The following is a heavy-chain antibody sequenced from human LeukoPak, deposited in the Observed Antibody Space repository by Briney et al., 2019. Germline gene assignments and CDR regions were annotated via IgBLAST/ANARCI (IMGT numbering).Heavy chain of an antibody. V-gene: IGHV3-23*01. CDR1: GFTFSSYA. D-gene: IGHD2-15*01. Sequence: GGSLRLSCAASGFTFSSYAMSWVRQAPGKGLEWVSGISGSADSTYYADSVKGRFTISRDNSKDTLFLQMNSLRAEDTALYYCAKGRGFCSGGSCYYYYYIDVWGKGTTVTVSS. J-gene: IGHJ6*03. CDR3: AKGRGFCSGGSCYYYYYIDV. CDR2: ISGSADST.